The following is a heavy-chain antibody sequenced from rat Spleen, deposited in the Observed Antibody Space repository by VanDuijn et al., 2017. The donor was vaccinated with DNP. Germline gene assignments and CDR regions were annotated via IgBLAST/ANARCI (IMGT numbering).Heavy chain of an antibody. CDR3: AKGPNFGGWSYFFDY. Sequence: EVQLVESGGGLVQPGRSLKLSCVASGFTFNNYWMTWIRQAPKKGLEWVATISYDGSSTYYRDSVKGRFTIYRDNAKTTLYLQMDSLRSEDTATYYCAKGPNFGGWSYFFDYWGQGTLVTVSS. D-gene: IGHD1-11*01. CDR1: GFTFNNYW. CDR2: ISYDGSST. V-gene: IGHV5-7*01. J-gene: IGHJ3*01.